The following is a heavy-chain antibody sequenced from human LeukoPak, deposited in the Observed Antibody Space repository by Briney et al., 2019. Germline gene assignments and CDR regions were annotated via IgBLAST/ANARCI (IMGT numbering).Heavy chain of an antibody. CDR2: ISTSGTTV. D-gene: IGHD1-26*01. CDR1: EFAFSDYS. J-gene: IGHJ4*02. CDR3: AGRFDY. Sequence: PGGSLRLSCEASEFAFSDYSMNWVRQAPGKGLEWVAYISTSGTTVKYADAVKGRFTISRDNARNSLYLQMNSLRAEDTAVYYCAGRFDYWGQGTLVTVSS. V-gene: IGHV3-48*04.